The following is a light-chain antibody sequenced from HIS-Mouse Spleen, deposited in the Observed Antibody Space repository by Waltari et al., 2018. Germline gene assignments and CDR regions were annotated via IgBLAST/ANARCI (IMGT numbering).Light chain of an antibody. CDR1: ALPKKY. V-gene: IGLV3-10*01. Sequence: SYELPQPPSVSVSPGQTARITGSGDALPKKYAYSYQQKSGQAPVLVIYEDSKRPSGIPERFSGSSSGTMATLTISGAQVEDEADYYCYSTDSSGNHRVFGGGTKLTVL. CDR3: YSTDSSGNHRV. J-gene: IGLJ2*01. CDR2: EDS.